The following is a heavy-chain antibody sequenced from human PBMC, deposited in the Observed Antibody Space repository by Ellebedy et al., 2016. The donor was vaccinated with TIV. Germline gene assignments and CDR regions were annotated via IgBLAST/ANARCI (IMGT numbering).Heavy chain of an antibody. J-gene: IGHJ6*02. CDR3: ARAPSVDPHMDV. CDR1: GYTFTSYY. V-gene: IGHV1-46*01. D-gene: IGHD6-19*01. Sequence: AASVKVSCKASGYTFTSYYMHGVRQAPGQGLEWMGIINPTAGSTSSAHKFQGRITMTSDTSTRTVYMDLSSLRSEDTAVYYCARAPSVDPHMDVWGQGTTVTVSS. CDR2: INPTAGST.